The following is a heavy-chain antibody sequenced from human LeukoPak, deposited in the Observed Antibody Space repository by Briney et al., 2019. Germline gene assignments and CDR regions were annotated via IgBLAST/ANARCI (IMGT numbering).Heavy chain of an antibody. CDR2: INAGNGNT. CDR1: GYTFTSYA. V-gene: IGHV1-3*01. Sequence: ASVKVSCKASGYTFTSYAMHWVRQAPGQRLEWMGWINAGNGNTKYSQKFQGRVTITRDTSASTAYMELSSLRSEDTAVYYCAREALLWFGELSPGFDYWGQGTLVTVSS. J-gene: IGHJ4*02. CDR3: AREALLWFGELSPGFDY. D-gene: IGHD3-10*01.